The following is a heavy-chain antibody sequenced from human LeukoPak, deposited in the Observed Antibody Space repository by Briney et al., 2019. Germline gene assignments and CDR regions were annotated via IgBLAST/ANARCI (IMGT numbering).Heavy chain of an antibody. J-gene: IGHJ4*02. CDR3: AKWFLFDY. Sequence: PGGSLRLSCAASGFTFSSYGMHWVRQAPGKGLEWVAVISYDGSNKYYADSVKGRFTISRDNSKNTLYLQMNSLRAEDTAVYYCAKWFLFDYWGQGTLVTVSS. V-gene: IGHV3-30*18. CDR2: ISYDGSNK. D-gene: IGHD3-10*01. CDR1: GFTFSSYG.